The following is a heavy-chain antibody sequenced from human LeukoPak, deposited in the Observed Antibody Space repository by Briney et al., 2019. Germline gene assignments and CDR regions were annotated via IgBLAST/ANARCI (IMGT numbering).Heavy chain of an antibody. J-gene: IGHJ4*02. D-gene: IGHD2-2*01. CDR2: INHSGST. CDR1: GGSFSGCY. CDR3: ARESYSSTSCYAYFDY. Sequence: SETLSLTCAVYGGSFSGCYWSWIRQPPGKGLEWIGEINHSGSTNYNPSLKSRVTISVDMSKNQFSLKLNSVTAADTAVYYCARESYSSTSCYAYFDYWGQGTLVTVSS. V-gene: IGHV4-34*01.